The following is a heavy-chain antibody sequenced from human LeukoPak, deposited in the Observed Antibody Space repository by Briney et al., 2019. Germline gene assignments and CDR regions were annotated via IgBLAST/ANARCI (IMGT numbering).Heavy chain of an antibody. V-gene: IGHV4-38-2*02. Sequence: SETLSLTCSVSGYSISSGFYWDWIRQPPGKGLEWIGNIFYSGSTYYSPSLKSRVTISLDTSRNQFSLKLNSVTAADTAVYYCAKSNGYGLVDIWGQGTMVTVSS. CDR1: GYSISSGFY. CDR3: AKSNGYGLVDI. CDR2: IFYSGST. D-gene: IGHD3-10*01. J-gene: IGHJ3*02.